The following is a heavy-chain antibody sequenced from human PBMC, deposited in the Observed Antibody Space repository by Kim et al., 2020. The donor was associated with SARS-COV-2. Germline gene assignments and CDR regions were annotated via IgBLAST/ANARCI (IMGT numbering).Heavy chain of an antibody. CDR2: ISAYNGNT. J-gene: IGHJ4*02. V-gene: IGHV1-18*04. D-gene: IGHD3-22*01. CDR3: ARDCVEYYYDSSGCY. Sequence: ASVKVSCKASGYTFTSYGISWVRQAPGQGLEWMGWISAYNGNTNYAQKLQGRVTMTTDTSTSTAYMELRSLRSDDTAVYYCARDCVEYYYDSSGCYWGQGALVTFSS. CDR1: GYTFTSYG.